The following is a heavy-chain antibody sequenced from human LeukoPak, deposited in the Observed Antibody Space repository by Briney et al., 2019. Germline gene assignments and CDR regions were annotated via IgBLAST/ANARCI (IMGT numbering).Heavy chain of an antibody. CDR2: LSTSGTT. J-gene: IGHJ4*02. D-gene: IGHD3-10*01. V-gene: IGHV4-61*02. CDR3: ARARGQSGVDY. CDR1: GGSISSGSYY. Sequence: SQTLSLTCTVSGGSISSGSYYWSWIRQPAGKGLEWIGRLSTSGTTNYNPSLKSRLTMSLDTSKNQLSLNLTSVTAADTAVYYCARARGQSGVDYWGQGTLVTVSS.